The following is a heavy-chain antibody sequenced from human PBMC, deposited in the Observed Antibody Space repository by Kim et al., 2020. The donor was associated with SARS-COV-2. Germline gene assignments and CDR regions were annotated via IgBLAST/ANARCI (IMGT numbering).Heavy chain of an antibody. CDR1: GGSISSYY. CDR2: MFYSGST. Sequence: SETLSLTCTVSGGSISSYYWSWIRQPPGKGLEWIAHMFYSGSTNYNPSLKSRVTLAVDTSKNQFSLRLSSVTAADTAVYYCAREGRISGRGYVLDVWGQG. CDR3: AREGRISGRGYVLDV. J-gene: IGHJ6*02. V-gene: IGHV4-59*01. D-gene: IGHD3-10*01.